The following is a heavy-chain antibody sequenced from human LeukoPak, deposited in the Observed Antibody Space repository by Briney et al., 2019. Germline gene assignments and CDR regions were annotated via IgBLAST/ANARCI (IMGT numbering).Heavy chain of an antibody. CDR1: GGFISSSTSY. D-gene: IGHD3-22*01. CDR3: ARYDSTFGWFDP. V-gene: IGHV4-39*01. CDR2: MHYSGST. Sequence: PSETLTLTCTLSGGFISSSTSYWGWIRQPPGKGLEWIGSMHYSGSTYYNPSLKSRVTISVDTSKNQFSLKLSSVTAADKAVYYCARYDSTFGWFDPWGQGTLVTVSS. J-gene: IGHJ5*02.